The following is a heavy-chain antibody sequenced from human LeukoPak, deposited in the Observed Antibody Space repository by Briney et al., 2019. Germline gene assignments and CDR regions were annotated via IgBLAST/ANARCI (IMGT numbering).Heavy chain of an antibody. CDR3: AKRRGQRGVTYYDY. V-gene: IGHV3-23*01. D-gene: IGHD3-3*01. J-gene: IGHJ4*02. CDR1: GFTFSNYG. Sequence: GGSLRLSCAASGFTFSNYGMSWVRQAPGEGLDWVASTNGDDSNTYYSDSVKGRFTISRDNFKDTLYLQMNSLKAEGTAVYYCAKRRGQRGVTYYDYWGQGTLVTASS. CDR2: TNGDDSNT.